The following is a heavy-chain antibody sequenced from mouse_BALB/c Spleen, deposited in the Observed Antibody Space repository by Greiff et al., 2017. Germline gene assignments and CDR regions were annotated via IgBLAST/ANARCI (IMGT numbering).Heavy chain of an antibody. Sequence: VQLQQSGGGLVQPGGSLKLSCAASGFTFSSYGMSWVRQTPDKRLELVATINSNGGSTYYPDSVKGRFTISRDNAKNTLYLQMSSLKSEDTAMYYCARDAGYTWFAYWGQGTLVTVSA. J-gene: IGHJ3*01. V-gene: IGHV5-6-3*01. CDR1: GFTFSSYG. CDR2: INSNGGST. D-gene: IGHD2-2*01. CDR3: ARDAGYTWFAY.